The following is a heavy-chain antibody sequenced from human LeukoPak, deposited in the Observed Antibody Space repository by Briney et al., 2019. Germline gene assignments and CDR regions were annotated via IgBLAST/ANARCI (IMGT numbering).Heavy chain of an antibody. V-gene: IGHV1-2*02. CDR1: GYTFTGYY. CDR2: INPNSGGT. Sequence: ASVKVSCKASGYTFTGYYMHWVRRAPGQGLEWMGWINPNSGGTDYAQKFQGRVTMARDTSISTAYMELSSLTSDDTAVYYCSRGRADGYSGYDFGDYWGQGTLVTVSS. CDR3: SRGRADGYSGYDFGDY. J-gene: IGHJ4*02. D-gene: IGHD5-12*01.